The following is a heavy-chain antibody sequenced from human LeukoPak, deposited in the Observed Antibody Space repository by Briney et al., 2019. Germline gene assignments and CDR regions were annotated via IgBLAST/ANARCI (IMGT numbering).Heavy chain of an antibody. CDR1: GGSISSGDYY. Sequence: SQTLSLTCTVSGGSISSGDYYWSWIRQPPGKGLEWIGYIYYSGSTNYNPSLKSRVTISVDTSKNQFSLKLSSVTAADTAVYYCAATPRGYDILTGFDYWGQGTLVTVSS. V-gene: IGHV4-30-4*08. CDR3: AATPRGYDILTGFDY. CDR2: IYYSGST. D-gene: IGHD3-9*01. J-gene: IGHJ4*02.